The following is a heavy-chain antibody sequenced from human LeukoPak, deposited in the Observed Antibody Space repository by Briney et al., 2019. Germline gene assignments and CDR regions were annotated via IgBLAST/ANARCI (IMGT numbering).Heavy chain of an antibody. Sequence: GGSLRLSRAASGFTFSSYSMNWVRQAPGKGLEWVSSISSSSSYIYYADSVKGRFTISRDNAKNSLYLQMNSLRVEDTAVYYCAKDIVVGATPPPRFDYWGQGTLVTVSS. CDR1: GFTFSSYS. J-gene: IGHJ4*02. CDR3: AKDIVVGATPPPRFDY. V-gene: IGHV3-21*04. D-gene: IGHD2-15*01. CDR2: ISSSSSYI.